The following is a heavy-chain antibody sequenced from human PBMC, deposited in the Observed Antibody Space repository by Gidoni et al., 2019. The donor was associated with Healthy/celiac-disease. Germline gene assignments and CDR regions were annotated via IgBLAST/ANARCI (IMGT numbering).Heavy chain of an antibody. Sequence: QVQLVQSGSELKKPGASVKVSCQASGYTFTSYAMNWVRKAPGQGLEWMEWINTNTGNPTYAQGFKGRFVFSLDTSVSTAYLQIRSRKAEDTAVYYCARDLGEIPMRVLRFRARFDPWGQGTLVTVSS. CDR1: GYTFTSYA. V-gene: IGHV7-4-1*02. J-gene: IGHJ5*02. CDR2: INTNTGNP. CDR3: ARDLGEIPMRVLRFRARFDP. D-gene: IGHD3-3*01.